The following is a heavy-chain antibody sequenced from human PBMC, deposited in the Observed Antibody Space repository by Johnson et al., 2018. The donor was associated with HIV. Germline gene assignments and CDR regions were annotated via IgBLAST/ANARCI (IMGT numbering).Heavy chain of an antibody. CDR1: GFTVSSNY. V-gene: IGHV3-66*03. D-gene: IGHD6-6*01. Sequence: EVQLVESGGGLIQPGGSLRLSCAASGFTVSSNYMSWVRQAPGKGLEWVSVIYSGGSTYYADSVKGRFSISRDNSKNTLHLQMNSLRAEDTAVYYCARDTSIAAARAFDIWGQGTMVTVSS. CDR2: IYSGGST. CDR3: ARDTSIAAARAFDI. J-gene: IGHJ3*02.